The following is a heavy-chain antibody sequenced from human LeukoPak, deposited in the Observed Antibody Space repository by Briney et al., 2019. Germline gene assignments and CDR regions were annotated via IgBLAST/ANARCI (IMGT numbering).Heavy chain of an antibody. CDR1: GYTFTGYY. Sequence: ASVKVSCKASGYTFTGYYMHWVRQAPGQGLEWMGWINPNSGGTNYAQKFQGRVTMTRDTSISTAYMELSRLRSDDTAVYYCARDLDYGGNSVSFDIWGQGTMVTVSS. J-gene: IGHJ3*02. CDR2: INPNSGGT. V-gene: IGHV1-2*02. D-gene: IGHD4-23*01. CDR3: ARDLDYGGNSVSFDI.